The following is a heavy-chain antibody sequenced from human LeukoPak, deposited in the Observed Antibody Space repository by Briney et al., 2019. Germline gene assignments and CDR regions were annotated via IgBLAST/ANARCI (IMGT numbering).Heavy chain of an antibody. V-gene: IGHV4-30-4*01. CDR2: INFSGST. CDR1: GGSIGSGDYY. J-gene: IGHJ4*02. D-gene: IGHD2-15*01. Sequence: SETLSLTCTASGGSIGSGDYYWSWIRQPPGKGLECIGYINFSGSTSYNPSLKSRVTITVDTSKNQFSLRLSSVTAADAAVYYCARAPLGFCSGGTCKRYFDYWGQGTLVTVSS. CDR3: ARAPLGFCSGGTCKRYFDY.